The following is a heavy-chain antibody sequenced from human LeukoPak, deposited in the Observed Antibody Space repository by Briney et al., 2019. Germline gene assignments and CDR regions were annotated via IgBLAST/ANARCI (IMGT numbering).Heavy chain of an antibody. J-gene: IGHJ4*02. D-gene: IGHD5-12*01. Sequence: GGSLRLSCAASRFTFSTYTMNWVRQAPGKGLEWVANIKEDGSAKYYVDSVKGRFTISRDNAKNSLYLQMNNLSAEDTAVYYCVRDSPGYGAYDFDWGQGTLVTVSS. CDR1: RFTFSTYT. V-gene: IGHV3-7*01. CDR2: IKEDGSAK. CDR3: VRDSPGYGAYDFD.